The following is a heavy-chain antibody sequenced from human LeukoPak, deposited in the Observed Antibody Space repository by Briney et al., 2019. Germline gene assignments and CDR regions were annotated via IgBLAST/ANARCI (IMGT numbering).Heavy chain of an antibody. J-gene: IGHJ2*01. CDR2: ISSSGSTI. CDR1: GFTFSSYE. V-gene: IGHV3-48*03. CDR3: AKGFGPLDDWYFDL. Sequence: GGSLRLSCAASGFTFSSYEMNWVRQAPGKGLEWVSYISSSGSTIYYADSVKGRFSISRDNAKNSLYLLMNSLTTEDMALYYCAKGFGPLDDWYFDLWGRGTLVTVSS. D-gene: IGHD1-1*01.